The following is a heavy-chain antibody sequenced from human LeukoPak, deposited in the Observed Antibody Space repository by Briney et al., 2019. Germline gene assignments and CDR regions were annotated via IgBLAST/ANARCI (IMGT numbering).Heavy chain of an antibody. D-gene: IGHD2/OR15-2a*01. CDR1: GGSISSYY. J-gene: IGHJ6*03. Sequence: SETLSLTCTVSGGSISSYYWSWIRQPAGKGLEWIGRIYTSGSTNYNPSLKSRVTMSVDMSKNQFSLKLSSVTAADTAVYYCARDRYFNLRYYYYYMDVWGKGTTVTVSS. V-gene: IGHV4-4*07. CDR2: IYTSGST. CDR3: ARDRYFNLRYYYYYMDV.